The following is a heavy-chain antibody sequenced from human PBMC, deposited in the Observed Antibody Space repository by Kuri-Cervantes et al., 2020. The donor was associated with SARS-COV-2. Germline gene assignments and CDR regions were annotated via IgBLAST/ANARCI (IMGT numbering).Heavy chain of an antibody. J-gene: IGHJ4*02. V-gene: IGHV4-38-2*01. Sequence: SETLSLTCAVSGYSISSGYYWGWIRQPPGKGLEWIGSIYHSGSTYYNPSLKSRVTISVDTSKNQFSLKLSSVTAADTAVYYCARGAYYDFWSGYYPAYYFDYWGQGTLVTVSS. CDR2: IYHSGST. CDR1: GYSISSGYY. D-gene: IGHD3-3*01. CDR3: ARGAYYDFWSGYYPAYYFDY.